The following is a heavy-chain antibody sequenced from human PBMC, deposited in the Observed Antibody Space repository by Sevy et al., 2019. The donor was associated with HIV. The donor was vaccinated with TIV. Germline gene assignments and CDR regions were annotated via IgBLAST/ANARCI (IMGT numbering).Heavy chain of an antibody. Sequence: GGSLRLSCAASGFTFSANWMNWVRQAPGKGLEWVANIKADGSDKHYVDSVEGRFTISRDNARNLLFLQMNGLGVEDTAVYYCAHETFGRFESWGQGTLVTVSS. D-gene: IGHD3-16*01. CDR1: GFTFSANW. CDR3: AHETFGRFES. V-gene: IGHV3-7*01. J-gene: IGHJ4*02. CDR2: IKADGSDK.